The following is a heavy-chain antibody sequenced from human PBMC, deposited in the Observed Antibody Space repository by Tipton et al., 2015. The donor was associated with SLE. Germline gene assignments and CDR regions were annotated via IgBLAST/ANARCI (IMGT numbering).Heavy chain of an antibody. V-gene: IGHV3-21*01. CDR3: ARGQKLGGGALDI. CDR2: ISSSSSYI. Sequence: GSLRLSCAASGFTFSSYSMNWVRQAPGKGLEWVSSISSSSSYIYYADSVKGRFTISRDNAKNSLYLQMNSLRAEDTAVYYCARGQKLGGGALDIWGQGTMVTVSS. D-gene: IGHD7-27*01. CDR1: GFTFSSYS. J-gene: IGHJ3*02.